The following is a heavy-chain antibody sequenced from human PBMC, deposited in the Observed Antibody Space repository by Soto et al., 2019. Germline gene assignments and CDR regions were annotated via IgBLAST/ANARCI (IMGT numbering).Heavy chain of an antibody. CDR2: ISGSGGST. D-gene: IGHD3-22*01. Sequence: GGSLRLSCAASGFTFSSYAMSWVRQAPGKGLEWVSAISGSGGSTYYADSVKGRFTISRDNSKNTLYLQMNSLRAEDTAVYYCAKSVNYYDSSGYYYGTSYYYYGMDVWGQGTTVTVSS. CDR1: GFTFSSYA. CDR3: AKSVNYYDSSGYYYGTSYYYYGMDV. V-gene: IGHV3-23*01. J-gene: IGHJ6*02.